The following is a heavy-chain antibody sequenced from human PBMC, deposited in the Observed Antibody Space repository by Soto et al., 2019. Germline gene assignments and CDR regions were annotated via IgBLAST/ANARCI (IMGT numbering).Heavy chain of an antibody. Sequence: PGGSLRLSCAASGFTFSSYAMSWVRQAPGKGLEWVSAISGSGGSTYYADSVKGRFTISRDNSKNTLYLQMNSLRAEDTAVYYCVKAGRLRFSEWLPFDPWGQGTLVTVSS. J-gene: IGHJ5*02. V-gene: IGHV3-23*01. D-gene: IGHD3-3*01. CDR1: GFTFSSYA. CDR2: ISGSGGST. CDR3: VKAGRLRFSEWLPFDP.